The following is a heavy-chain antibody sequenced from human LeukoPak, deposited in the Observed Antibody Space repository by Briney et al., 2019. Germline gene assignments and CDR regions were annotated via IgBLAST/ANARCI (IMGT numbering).Heavy chain of an antibody. CDR3: ARETNYDSSLDY. CDR1: GGSISSYY. CDR2: IYYSGST. D-gene: IGHD3-22*01. V-gene: IGHV4-59*01. Sequence: SETLSLTCTVSGGSISSYYWSWIRQPPGKGLEWIGYIYYSGSTNHNPSLKSRVTISVDTSKNQFSLKLSSVTAADTAVYYCARETNYDSSLDYWGQGTLVTVSS. J-gene: IGHJ4*02.